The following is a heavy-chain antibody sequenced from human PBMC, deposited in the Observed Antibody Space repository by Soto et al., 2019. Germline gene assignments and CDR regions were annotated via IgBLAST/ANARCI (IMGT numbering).Heavy chain of an antibody. J-gene: IGHJ6*02. CDR1: GFTFSNYG. V-gene: IGHV3-30*18. D-gene: IGHD3-10*01. CDR2: ISYDGSNK. Sequence: PGGSLRLSCAASGFTFSNYGMHWVRRAPGKGLEWVAVISYDGSNKYYTDSVKGRFTISRDNSKNTVYLQMNSLRAEDTAVYYCAKTRPDYYGSGPYYYGMDVWGQGTTVTVSS. CDR3: AKTRPDYYGSGPYYYGMDV.